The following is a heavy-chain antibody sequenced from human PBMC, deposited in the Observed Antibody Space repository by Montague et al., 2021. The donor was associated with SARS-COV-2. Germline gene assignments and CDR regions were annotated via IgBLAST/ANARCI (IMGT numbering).Heavy chain of an antibody. Sequence: SETLSLTCTVSGGSISTSSYYWSWLRQLPGRGLEWIGTIYYSGTTSYSPSLKGRVSISVDTSRNRFSLKVTSLTAADTAMYYCARGVCRSPRGMGRFEPWGQGTLATVSS. J-gene: IGHJ5*02. D-gene: IGHD2-8*01. CDR2: IYYSGTT. CDR3: ARGVCRSPRGMGRFEP. CDR1: GGSISTSSYY. V-gene: IGHV4-39*07.